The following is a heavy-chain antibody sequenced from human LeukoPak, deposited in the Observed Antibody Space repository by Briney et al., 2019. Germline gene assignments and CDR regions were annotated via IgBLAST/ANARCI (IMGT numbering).Heavy chain of an antibody. CDR2: ISYDGSNK. V-gene: IGHV3-30*04. CDR1: GFTFSSYA. CDR3: ARDPQSRGLFDY. Sequence: GGSLRLSCAASGFTFSSYAMHWVRQAPGKGLEWVAVISYDGSNKYYADSVKGRFTISRDNSKNTLYLQMNSLRAEDTAVYYCARDPQSRGLFDYWAREPWSPSPQ. D-gene: IGHD3-10*01. J-gene: IGHJ4*02.